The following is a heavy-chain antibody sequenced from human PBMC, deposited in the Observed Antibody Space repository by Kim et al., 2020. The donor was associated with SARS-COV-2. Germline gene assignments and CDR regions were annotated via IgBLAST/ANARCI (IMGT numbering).Heavy chain of an antibody. Sequence: GGSLRLSCAASGFTFDDYAMHWVRQAPGKGLGWVSGISWNSGSIGYADSVTGRFTISRDNAKNSLYLQMNSLRAEDTALYYCAKESPYGGNSPWFDPWGQGTLVTVSS. CDR3: AKESPYGGNSPWFDP. D-gene: IGHD4-17*01. J-gene: IGHJ5*02. V-gene: IGHV3-9*01. CDR1: GFTFDDYA. CDR2: ISWNSGSI.